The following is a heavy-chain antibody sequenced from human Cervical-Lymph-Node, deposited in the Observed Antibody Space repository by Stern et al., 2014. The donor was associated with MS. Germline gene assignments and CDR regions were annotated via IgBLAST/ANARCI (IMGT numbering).Heavy chain of an antibody. V-gene: IGHV4-39*01. D-gene: IGHD2-8*02. Sequence: QVQLQESGPGLVKPSETLSLTCAVSGDSISSYTHYWAWIRQPPGKGLEWIGSVYYSGATYYNPYLKSPVTISVDTSQNHFSRGLTSGTAADTAVYYCAKHACTGAACPFDLWGQGTLVTVSS. CDR3: AKHACTGAACPFDL. J-gene: IGHJ4*02. CDR1: GDSISSYTHY. CDR2: VYYSGAT.